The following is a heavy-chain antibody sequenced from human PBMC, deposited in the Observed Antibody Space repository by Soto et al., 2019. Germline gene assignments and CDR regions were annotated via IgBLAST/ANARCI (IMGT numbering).Heavy chain of an antibody. V-gene: IGHV3-30-3*01. CDR3: AREGRHFDY. J-gene: IGHJ4*02. CDR1: GSSFPKYP. Sequence: GGSLRLSCAASGSSFPKYPMHWVRQTPDKGLEWVAVISHDGVTKNSADSVKGRFSISRDNSRNTLYLEMTRLSSDDTAVYLCAREGRHFDYWGQGTLVTVSS. CDR2: ISHDGVTK.